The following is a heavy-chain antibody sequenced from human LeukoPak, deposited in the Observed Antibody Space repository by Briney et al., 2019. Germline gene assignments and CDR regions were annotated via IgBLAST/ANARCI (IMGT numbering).Heavy chain of an antibody. V-gene: IGHV3-23*01. D-gene: IGHD6-19*01. CDR2: ISGSGGST. Sequence: GGSLRLSCAASGFTFSSYAMSWVRQAPGKGLEWVSAISGSGGSTYYADSVKGRFTISRDNSKNTLYLQMNSLRAEDTAVYYCAKAGAVAGTTWYFDYWGQGTLVAVSS. CDR3: AKAGAVAGTTWYFDY. J-gene: IGHJ4*02. CDR1: GFTFSSYA.